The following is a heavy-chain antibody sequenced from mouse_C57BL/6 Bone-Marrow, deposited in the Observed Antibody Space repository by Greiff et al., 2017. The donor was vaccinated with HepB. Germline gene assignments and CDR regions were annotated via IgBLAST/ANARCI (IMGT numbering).Heavy chain of an antibody. CDR2: IDPSDSYT. J-gene: IGHJ1*03. CDR1: GYTFTSYW. CDR3: AKGAYYYGSSFYWYFDV. D-gene: IGHD1-1*01. V-gene: IGHV1-50*01. Sequence: QVQLQQPGAELVKPGDSVKLSCKASGYTFTSYWMQWVKQRPGQGLEWIGEIDPSDSYTNYNQKFKGKATLTVDTSSSTAYMQLSSLTSEDSAVYYCAKGAYYYGSSFYWYFDVWGTGTTVTVSS.